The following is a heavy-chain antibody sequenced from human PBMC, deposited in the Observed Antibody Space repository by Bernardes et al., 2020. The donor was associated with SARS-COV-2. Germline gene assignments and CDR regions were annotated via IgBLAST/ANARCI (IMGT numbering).Heavy chain of an antibody. J-gene: IGHJ6*01. D-gene: IGHD6-19*01. V-gene: IGHV5-51*01. CDR2: IYPGDSDT. CDR3: ARNAKPGLAYYYYYGMDV. Sequence: GESLKISCKGSGYSFTSYWIGWVRQMPGKGLEWMGIIYPGDSDTRYSPSFQGQVTISADKSISTAYLQWSSLKASDTAMYYCARNAKPGLAYYYYYGMDVWGQGTTVTVS. CDR1: GYSFTSYW.